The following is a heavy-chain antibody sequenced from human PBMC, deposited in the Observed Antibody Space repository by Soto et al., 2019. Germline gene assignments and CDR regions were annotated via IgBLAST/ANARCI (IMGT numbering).Heavy chain of an antibody. D-gene: IGHD1-1*01. CDR3: AKDREQHIFDY. CDR2: ISGSGGST. Sequence: EVQLLESGGGLVQPGGSLRLSCAASGFTFSSYAMSWVRQAPGKGLEWVSAISGSGGSTYYADSVKGRFTISRDNSKNTRYLQMISLRDEDTAVYYCAKDREQHIFDYWGQGTLVTVSS. J-gene: IGHJ4*02. V-gene: IGHV3-23*01. CDR1: GFTFSSYA.